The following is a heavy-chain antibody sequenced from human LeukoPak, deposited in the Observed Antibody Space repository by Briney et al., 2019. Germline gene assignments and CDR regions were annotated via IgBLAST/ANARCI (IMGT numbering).Heavy chain of an antibody. D-gene: IGHD6-13*01. Sequence: SGTLSLTCAVSGGSISSSNWWSWVRQPPGKGLEWIGEIYHSGSTNYNPSLKSRATISVDKSKNQFSLKLSSVTAADTAVYYCAGTGIAAAGTLYYGMDVWGQGTTVTVSS. CDR2: IYHSGST. V-gene: IGHV4-4*02. CDR3: AGTGIAAAGTLYYGMDV. CDR1: GGSISSSNW. J-gene: IGHJ6*02.